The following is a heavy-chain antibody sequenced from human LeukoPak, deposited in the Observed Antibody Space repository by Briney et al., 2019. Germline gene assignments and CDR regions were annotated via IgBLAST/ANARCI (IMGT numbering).Heavy chain of an antibody. CDR3: ARARGSSSPKDY. Sequence: ASVTVSCKASGGTFSSYAISWVRQAPGQGLEWMGRIIPILGIANYAQKFQGRVTITADKSTSTAYMELSSLRSEDTAVYYCARARGSSSPKDYWGQGTLVTVSS. V-gene: IGHV1-69*04. J-gene: IGHJ4*02. CDR1: GGTFSSYA. D-gene: IGHD6-13*01. CDR2: IIPILGIA.